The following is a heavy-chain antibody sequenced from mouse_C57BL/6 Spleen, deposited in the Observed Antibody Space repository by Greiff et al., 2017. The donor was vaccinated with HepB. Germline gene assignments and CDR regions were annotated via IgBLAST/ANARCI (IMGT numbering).Heavy chain of an antibody. CDR2: ISNLAYSI. CDR1: GFTFSDYG. CDR3: ARQCSSYAMDY. D-gene: IGHD1-1*01. Sequence: DVMLVESGGGLVQPGGSLKLSCAASGFTFSDYGMAWVRQAPRKGPEWVAFISNLAYSIYYADTVTGRFTISRENAKNTLYLEMSSLRSEDTAMYYCARQCSSYAMDYWGQGTSVTVSS. J-gene: IGHJ4*01. V-gene: IGHV5-15*01.